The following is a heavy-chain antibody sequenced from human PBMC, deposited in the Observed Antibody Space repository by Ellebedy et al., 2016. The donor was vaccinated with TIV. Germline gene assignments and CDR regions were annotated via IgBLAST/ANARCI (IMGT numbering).Heavy chain of an antibody. D-gene: IGHD6-19*01. CDR2: IRTKAHGGTT. CDR1: GFTFNDAW. J-gene: IGHJ4*02. CDR3: TTGGWYIDY. Sequence: GGSLRLSCATSGFTFNDAWMNWVRQAPGKGLEWVGRIRTKAHGGTTDYAAPDKGRFTISRDDSKNILYLQMNSLKTEDTAVYYCTTGGWYIDYWGQGTLVTVSS. V-gene: IGHV3-15*07.